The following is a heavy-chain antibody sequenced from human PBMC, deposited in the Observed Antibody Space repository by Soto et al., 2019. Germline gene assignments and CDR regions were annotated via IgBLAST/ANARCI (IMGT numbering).Heavy chain of an antibody. D-gene: IGHD3-10*01. V-gene: IGHV2-5*02. CDR3: ALRAYFDSGKQFDY. CDR2: IYWDDEK. CDR1: GFSLSTSGVG. Sequence: QITLKESGPPLVKPTQTLTLTCTFSGFSLSTSGVGVGWIRQPPGKALEWLAIIYWDDEKRYSPSLKTRLTVTKDTSKNQVVLTMPNVDPVDTATYYCALRAYFDSGKQFDYWGQGTLVSVSS. J-gene: IGHJ4*02.